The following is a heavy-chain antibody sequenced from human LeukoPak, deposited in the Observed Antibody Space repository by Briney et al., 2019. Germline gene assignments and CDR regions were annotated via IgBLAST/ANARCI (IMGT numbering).Heavy chain of an antibody. V-gene: IGHV4-39*01. J-gene: IGHJ4*02. CDR1: GGSISSRSYY. Sequence: KSSETLSLTCAVSGGSISSRSYYWGWIRQPPGNGLEWIGSIYYSGSTYYNPSLKSRVTISVDTSKNQFSLKLSSVTAADTAVYSCAAGYCSGDGCQDRTYYFNYWGQGTLVTVSS. CDR3: AAGYCSGDGCQDRTYYFNY. D-gene: IGHD2-15*01. CDR2: IYYSGST.